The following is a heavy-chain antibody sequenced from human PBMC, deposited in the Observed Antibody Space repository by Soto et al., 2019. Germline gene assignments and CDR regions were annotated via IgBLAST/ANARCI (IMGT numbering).Heavy chain of an antibody. Sequence: GESLKISCKGSGYSFTSYYMHWVRQAPGQGLEWMGIINPSGGSTSYAQKFQGRVTMTRDTSTSTVYMELSSLRSEDTAVYYCARGSGLNYYDSSGYFNFDYWGQGTLVTVSS. J-gene: IGHJ4*02. CDR2: INPSGGST. CDR3: ARGSGLNYYDSSGYFNFDY. V-gene: IGHV1-46*01. CDR1: GYSFTSYY. D-gene: IGHD3-22*01.